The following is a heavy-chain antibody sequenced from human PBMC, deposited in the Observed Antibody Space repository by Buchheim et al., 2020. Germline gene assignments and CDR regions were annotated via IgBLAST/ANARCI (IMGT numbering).Heavy chain of an antibody. J-gene: IGHJ4*02. CDR1: DGSISSTNW. Sequence: QVQLQESGPGLVKPSGTLSLTCAVSDGSISSTNWWSWVRQSPGKGLEWIGEIYHTGIANYNPSLKNRVTISIDNSKNQFSLKMDSLTAADTAIYYCAGHRGSEIYSPLDYWGREP. D-gene: IGHD3-10*01. V-gene: IGHV4-4*02. CDR2: IYHTGIA. CDR3: AGHRGSEIYSPLDY.